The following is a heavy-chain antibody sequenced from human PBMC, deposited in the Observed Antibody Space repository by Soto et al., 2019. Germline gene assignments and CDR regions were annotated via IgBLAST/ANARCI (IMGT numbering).Heavy chain of an antibody. Sequence: EVQLVESGGGLVQPGGSLRLSCAASGFTFSHYPLHWVRQAPGKGLVWVSRIYSDGSDIGYADSVKGRFTISRDNAKNTLYLQMNSLRAEDTAVYYCVRGLAYGFDIWGQGTMVSVSS. CDR3: VRGLAYGFDI. D-gene: IGHD3-9*01. V-gene: IGHV3-74*01. J-gene: IGHJ3*02. CDR2: IYSDGSDI. CDR1: GFTFSHYP.